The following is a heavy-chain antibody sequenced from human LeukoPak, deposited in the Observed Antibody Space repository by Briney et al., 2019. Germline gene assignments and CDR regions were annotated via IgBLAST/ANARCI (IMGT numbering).Heavy chain of an antibody. J-gene: IGHJ4*02. V-gene: IGHV3-30*04. CDR3: ARDPGDSGSYSSFDY. CDR2: ISYDGSNK. D-gene: IGHD1-26*01. CDR1: GFTFSSYA. Sequence: PGGSLRLSCAASGFTFSSYAMHWVRQAPGKGLEWVAVISYDGSNKYYADSVKGRFTISRDNSKNTLYLQMNSLRAEDTAVYYCARDPGDSGSYSSFDYWGQGTLVTVSS.